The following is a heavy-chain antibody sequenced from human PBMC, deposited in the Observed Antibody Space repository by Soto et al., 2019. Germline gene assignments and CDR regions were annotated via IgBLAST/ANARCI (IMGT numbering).Heavy chain of an antibody. J-gene: IGHJ4*02. CDR3: ARFGDYGRY. CDR2: IKRDGSEK. CDR1: GFTFSNYW. D-gene: IGHD4-17*01. Sequence: EVQLVESGRGLVQPGGSLRLSCAVSGFTFSNYWMSWVRQAPGKGLEWVANIKRDGSEKNYVDSVKGRFTISRDDAKNSLYLQMNSLRVEDTAVYYCARFGDYGRYWGQGTLVTVSS. V-gene: IGHV3-7*01.